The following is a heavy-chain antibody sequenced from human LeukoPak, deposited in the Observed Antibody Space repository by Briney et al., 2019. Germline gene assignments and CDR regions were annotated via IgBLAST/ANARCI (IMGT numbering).Heavy chain of an antibody. CDR3: ARGRYSSHYFDY. J-gene: IGHJ4*02. CDR2: INNDGSST. D-gene: IGHD6-13*01. CDR1: GFTFSSYW. V-gene: IGHV3-74*01. Sequence: GGSLRLSCAVSGFTFSSYWMHWVRQAPGKGLVWVSRINNDGSSTNYADSVKGRFTISRDNAKNTLYLQMNSLRAEDTAVYYCARGRYSSHYFDYWGQGTLVTVSS.